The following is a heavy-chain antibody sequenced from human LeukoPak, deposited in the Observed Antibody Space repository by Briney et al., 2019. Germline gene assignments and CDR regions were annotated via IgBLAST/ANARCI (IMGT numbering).Heavy chain of an antibody. Sequence: PSETLSLTCAVYGGSFSGYYWSWIRQPPGKGLEWIGEINHSGSTNYNPSLKSRVTISVDTSKNQFSLKLSSVTAADTAVYYCARGDWFGDQNGWSFNYWGQGTLVTVSS. D-gene: IGHD3-10*01. J-gene: IGHJ4*02. V-gene: IGHV4-34*01. CDR1: GGSFSGYY. CDR2: INHSGST. CDR3: ARGDWFGDQNGWSFNY.